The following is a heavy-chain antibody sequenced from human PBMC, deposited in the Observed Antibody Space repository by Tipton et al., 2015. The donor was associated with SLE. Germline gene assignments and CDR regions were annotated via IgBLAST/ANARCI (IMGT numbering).Heavy chain of an antibody. V-gene: IGHV4-30-2*01. CDR1: GGSISSGGYS. D-gene: IGHD6-13*01. J-gene: IGHJ5*02. CDR2: IYHTGST. Sequence: TLSLTCAVSGGSISSGGYSWSWIRQPPGKGLEWVGNIYHTGSTYYNPSLKSRVTISVDRSKNQFSLKLSSVTAADTAVYYCARGSGAGSSSWYNWFDPWGQGTLVTVSS. CDR3: ARGSGAGSSSWYNWFDP.